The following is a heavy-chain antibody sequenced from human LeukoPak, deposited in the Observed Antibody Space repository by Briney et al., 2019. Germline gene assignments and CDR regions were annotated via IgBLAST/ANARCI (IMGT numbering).Heavy chain of an antibody. J-gene: IGHJ4*02. V-gene: IGHV1-46*01. D-gene: IGHD1-14*01. CDR1: GYTFTSYY. Sequence: ASVKDSCKASGYTFTSYYMHWVRQAPGQGLEWVGIINTSGGDTCYAQKFQGRLTMTRDTSTNTVYMELTSLRAEDTAVYYCAREVMDNLRFDYWGQGTLVTVSS. CDR2: INTSGGDT. CDR3: AREVMDNLRFDY.